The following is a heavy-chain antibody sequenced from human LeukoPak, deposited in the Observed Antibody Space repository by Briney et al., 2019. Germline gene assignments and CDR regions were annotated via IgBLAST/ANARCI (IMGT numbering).Heavy chain of an antibody. D-gene: IGHD3-3*01. V-gene: IGHV3-21*01. CDR1: GFTFSSYS. J-gene: IGHJ4*02. CDR3: ARGRAVLRFLEWLLDY. Sequence: PGGSLRLSCAASGFTFSSYSMNWVRQAPGQGLEWVSSISSSSSYIYYADSVKGRFTISRDNATNSLYLQMNSLRAEDTAVYYCARGRAVLRFLEWLLDYWGQGTLVTVSS. CDR2: ISSSSSYI.